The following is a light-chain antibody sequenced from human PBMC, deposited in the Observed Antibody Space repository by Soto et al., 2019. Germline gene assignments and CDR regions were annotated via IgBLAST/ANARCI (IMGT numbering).Light chain of an antibody. CDR2: AAS. CDR1: QSISTY. J-gene: IGKJ2*01. Sequence: DIQMTQSPSSLSASVGDRVTITCRASQSISTYLNWYQQKPGKAPKLLIYAASSLQSGVPSMFSGSGSGTDFTLTISRLQPEDFATYYCQQSYSTLRTFGQGTKLEIK. V-gene: IGKV1-39*01. CDR3: QQSYSTLRT.